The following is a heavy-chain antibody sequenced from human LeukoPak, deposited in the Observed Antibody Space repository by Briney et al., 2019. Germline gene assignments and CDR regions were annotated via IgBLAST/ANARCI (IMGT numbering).Heavy chain of an antibody. D-gene: IGHD5-18*01. CDR3: ARQKGRGYSYGLYD. J-gene: IGHJ4*02. CDR2: IYYSGST. CDR1: GGSISSYY. Sequence: TPSETLSLTCTVSGGSISSYYWGWIRQPPGKGLEWIGSIYYSGSTYYNPSLKSRVTISVDTSKNQFSLKLSSVTAADTAVYYCARQKGRGYSYGLYDWGQGTLVTVSS. V-gene: IGHV4-39*01.